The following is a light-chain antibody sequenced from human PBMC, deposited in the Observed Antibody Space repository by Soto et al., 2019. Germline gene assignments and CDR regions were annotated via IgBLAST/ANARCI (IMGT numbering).Light chain of an antibody. CDR2: GPS. CDR1: QSVSSSY. V-gene: IGKV3-20*01. Sequence: EIVLTQSPGTLSLCPGERATLSCRASQSVSSSYLAWYQQKPGQAPRLLIYGPSSRATVIPDRFSGSGSGTDFTLTISRLAPEDFAVYCCQQFGSSPLFTFGPGTKVDVK. CDR3: QQFGSSPLFT. J-gene: IGKJ3*01.